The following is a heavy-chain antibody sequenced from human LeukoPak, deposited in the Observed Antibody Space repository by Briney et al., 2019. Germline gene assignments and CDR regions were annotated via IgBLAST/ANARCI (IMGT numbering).Heavy chain of an antibody. CDR3: AELGITMIGGV. CDR2: ISSSGSTI. Sequence: PGGSLRLSCKASGFTFGDHALHWVRQAPGKGLEWVSYISSSGSTIYYADSVKGRFTISRDNAKNSLYLQMNSLRAEDTAVYYCAELGITMIGGVWGKGTTVTISS. V-gene: IGHV3-48*03. D-gene: IGHD3-10*02. CDR1: GFTFGDHA. J-gene: IGHJ6*04.